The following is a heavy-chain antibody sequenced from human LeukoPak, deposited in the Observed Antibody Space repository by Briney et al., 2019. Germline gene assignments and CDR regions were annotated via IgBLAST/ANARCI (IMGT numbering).Heavy chain of an antibody. CDR1: GFTFSSYA. CDR2: ISGSGGST. Sequence: SGGSLRLSCAASGFTFSSYAMTWVRQAPGKGLEWVSGISGSGGSTYYADSVKGRFTISRDNSKNTLYLQMNSLRAEDTAVYYCAKRYDSSGYYDASDAFDIWGQGTMVTVSS. J-gene: IGHJ3*02. CDR3: AKRYDSSGYYDASDAFDI. D-gene: IGHD3-22*01. V-gene: IGHV3-23*01.